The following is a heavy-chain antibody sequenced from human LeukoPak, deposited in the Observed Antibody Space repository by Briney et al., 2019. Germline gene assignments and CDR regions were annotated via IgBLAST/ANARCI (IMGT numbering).Heavy chain of an antibody. J-gene: IGHJ4*02. CDR3: AKDYYDSSGYDYLPGG. D-gene: IGHD3-22*01. CDR1: GCTFDDYA. CDR2: ISGDGGST. Sequence: PGGSLRLSCADSGCTFDDYAMHWVRQAPGKGLEWVSLISGDGGSTYYADSVKGRFTISRDNSKNSLYLQMNSLRTEDTALYYCAKDYYDSSGYDYLPGGWGQGTLVTVSS. V-gene: IGHV3-43*02.